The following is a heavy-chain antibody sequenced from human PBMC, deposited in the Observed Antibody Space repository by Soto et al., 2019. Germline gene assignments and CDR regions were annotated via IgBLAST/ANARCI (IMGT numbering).Heavy chain of an antibody. D-gene: IGHD3-10*01. CDR1: GFSFSSFV. CDR2: IKQDGSER. CDR3: ARDETYYYGSGPV. V-gene: IGHV3-7*01. Sequence: PGGSLRLSCEASGFSFSSFVMSWVRQAPGKGLEWVANIKQDGSERFYVDSVKGRFTISRDNAKNSLYLQMNSLRAEDTAVYYCARDETYYYGSGPVGGPGTLVTVSS. J-gene: IGHJ4*02.